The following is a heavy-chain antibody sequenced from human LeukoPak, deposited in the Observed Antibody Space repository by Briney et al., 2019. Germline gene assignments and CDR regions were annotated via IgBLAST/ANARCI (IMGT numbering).Heavy chain of an antibody. V-gene: IGHV3-23*01. CDR1: GFTFSSYA. Sequence: PGGSLRLSCAASGFTFSSYAMNWVRQAPGKGLEWVSGISSSGGTTYYADSVKGRFTISRDSSKNTLYLQMNSLRGEDTAVYYCAKEDPGATFDYWGQGTLVTVSS. D-gene: IGHD1-26*01. J-gene: IGHJ4*02. CDR3: AKEDPGATFDY. CDR2: ISSSGGTT.